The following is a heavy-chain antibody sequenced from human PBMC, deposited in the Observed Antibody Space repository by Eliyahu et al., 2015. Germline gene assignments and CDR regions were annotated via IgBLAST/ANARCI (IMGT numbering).Heavy chain of an antibody. D-gene: IGHD5-12*01. J-gene: IGHJ4*02. Sequence: QVQLVESGGGVAQPGXSLXLXCAXSGFNFNRHGMHWIRQAPGKGLEWVAKIWFDESSEYYADSVKGRFTISRDNSRNMLYLQMNSLRVEDTAVYYCASDIVTTSNFDYWGQGTLVTVSS. CDR3: ASDIVTTSNFDY. CDR1: GFNFNRHG. CDR2: IWFDESSE. V-gene: IGHV3-33*01.